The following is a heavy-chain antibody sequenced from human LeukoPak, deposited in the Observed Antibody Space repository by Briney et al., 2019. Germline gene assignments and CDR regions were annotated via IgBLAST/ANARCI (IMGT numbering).Heavy chain of an antibody. D-gene: IGHD5-18*01. Sequence: GGSLRLSCAASGFTVSSNYMSWVRQAPGKGLEWVSVIYNGGSTYYADSVKGRFTISRDNSKNMLYLQMNSLRAEDTAVYYCTREAGSGGYSFGSRDYYFDYWGQGTLVTVSS. J-gene: IGHJ4*02. V-gene: IGHV3-53*01. CDR2: IYNGGST. CDR1: GFTVSSNY. CDR3: TREAGSGGYSFGSRDYYFDY.